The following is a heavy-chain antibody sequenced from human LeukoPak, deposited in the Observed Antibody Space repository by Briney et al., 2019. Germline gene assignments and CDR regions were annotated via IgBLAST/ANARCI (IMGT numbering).Heavy chain of an antibody. Sequence: SETLSLTCTVSGDSISSYYWSWIRQPPGKGLEWLGYIYYSGNTNYNPSLKSRVTISVDTSKKQFSLKLSSVTAADTAVYYCARGWGSLDWFDPWGQGTLVTVSS. J-gene: IGHJ5*02. CDR3: ARGWGSLDWFDP. V-gene: IGHV4-59*01. CDR2: IYYSGNT. CDR1: GDSISSYY. D-gene: IGHD1-1*01.